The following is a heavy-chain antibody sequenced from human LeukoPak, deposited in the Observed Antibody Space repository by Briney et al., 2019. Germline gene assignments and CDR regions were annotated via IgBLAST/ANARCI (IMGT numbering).Heavy chain of an antibody. Sequence: GASVKVSCKASGYTFTDYYMHWVRQAPGQGLGWVGWINPNSGGTNYAQNFQGRVTMTRDTSISTAYMELSRLRSDDTAAYYCARIAVAGRLYWYLDLWGRGTLVTVSS. CDR3: ARIAVAGRLYWYLDL. V-gene: IGHV1-2*02. D-gene: IGHD6-19*01. J-gene: IGHJ2*01. CDR2: INPNSGGT. CDR1: GYTFTDYY.